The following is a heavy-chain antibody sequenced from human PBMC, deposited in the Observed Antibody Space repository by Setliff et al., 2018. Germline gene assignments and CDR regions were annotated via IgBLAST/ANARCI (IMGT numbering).Heavy chain of an antibody. V-gene: IGHV1-18*01. Sequence: ASVKVSCKASGYTFTNYGVSWVRQAPGQGLEWMGGFDPDDGETVYAQKFQARVTMTADTSTKTVYMELRSLTSDDTAVYYCTRSRAPSVVLAADFDFWGQGTPVTVSS. CDR3: TRSRAPSVVLAADFDF. CDR2: FDPDDGET. J-gene: IGHJ4*02. CDR1: GYTFTNYG. D-gene: IGHD2-21*01.